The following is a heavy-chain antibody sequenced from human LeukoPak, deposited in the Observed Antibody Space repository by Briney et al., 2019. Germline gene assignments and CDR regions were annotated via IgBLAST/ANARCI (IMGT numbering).Heavy chain of an antibody. V-gene: IGHV3-23*01. Sequence: GGSLRLSCAASGFTFSSYAMSWVRQAPGKGLEWVSAISGSGGSTYYADSVKGRFTISRDNSKNTLYLQMNSLKTEDTAVYYCTTAGLAPLLWFGELSPHADHYWGQGTLVTVSS. CDR3: TTAGLAPLLWFGELSPHADHY. J-gene: IGHJ4*02. D-gene: IGHD3-10*01. CDR2: ISGSGGST. CDR1: GFTFSSYA.